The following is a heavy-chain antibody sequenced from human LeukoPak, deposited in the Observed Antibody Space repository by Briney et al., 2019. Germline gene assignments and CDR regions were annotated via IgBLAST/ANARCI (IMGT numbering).Heavy chain of an antibody. J-gene: IGHJ4*02. CDR2: IYYSGST. Sequence: PSETLSLTCTVSGGSISSSSDYWGWFRQPPGKGLEWTGSIYYSGSTYYNPSLKSRVTISVDTSKNQFSLKLSSVTAADTAVYYCARQWSRYSYGFWGQGTLVTVSS. CDR3: ARQWSRYSYGF. V-gene: IGHV4-39*01. CDR1: GGSISSSSDY. D-gene: IGHD5-18*01.